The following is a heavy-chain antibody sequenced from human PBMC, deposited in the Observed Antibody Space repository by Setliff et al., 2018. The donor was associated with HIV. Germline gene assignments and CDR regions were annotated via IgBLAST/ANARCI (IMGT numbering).Heavy chain of an antibody. CDR3: AVWIREVIS. Sequence: GGSLRLSCAASGFTFRNYKMNWVRQAPGKGLEWVSSINIGRGDKFYADSVQGRFTISRDNAKNSLYLQMKSLKTEDTAVYYCAVWIREVISWGRGTLVTVSS. D-gene: IGHD3-10*01. CDR1: GFTFRNYK. V-gene: IGHV3-21*04. CDR2: INIGRGDK. J-gene: IGHJ5*02.